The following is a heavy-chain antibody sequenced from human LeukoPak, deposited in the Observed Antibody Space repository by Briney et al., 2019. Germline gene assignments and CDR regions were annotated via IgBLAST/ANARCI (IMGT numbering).Heavy chain of an antibody. V-gene: IGHV1-69*13. J-gene: IGHJ5*02. CDR2: IIPIFGTA. CDR1: GGTFSSYA. CDR3: ARDTLELRDSWFDP. Sequence: SVKVSCKASGGTFSSYAISWVRQAPGRGLEWMGGIIPIFGTANYAQKFQGRVTITADESTSTAYMELSSLRSEDTAVYYCARDTLELRDSWFDPWGQGTLVTVSS. D-gene: IGHD1-7*01.